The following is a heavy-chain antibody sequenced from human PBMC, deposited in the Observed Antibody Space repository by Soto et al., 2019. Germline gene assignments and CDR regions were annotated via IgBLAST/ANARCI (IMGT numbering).Heavy chain of an antibody. CDR3: ARDTIAVAGTFDY. CDR2: IIPIFGTA. D-gene: IGHD6-19*01. J-gene: IGHJ4*02. CDR1: GGTFSSYA. V-gene: IGHV1-69*13. Sequence: SXKVSCKASGGTFSSYAISWVRQAPGQGLEWMGGIIPIFGTANYAQKFQGRVTITADESTSTAYMELSSLRSEDTAVYYCARDTIAVAGTFDYWGQGTLVTVSS.